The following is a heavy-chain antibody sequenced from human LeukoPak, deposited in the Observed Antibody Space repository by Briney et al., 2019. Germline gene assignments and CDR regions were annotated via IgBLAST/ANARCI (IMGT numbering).Heavy chain of an antibody. V-gene: IGHV3-23*01. CDR3: AKDFVGTLADAFDI. CDR2: ISGGGDIT. J-gene: IGHJ3*02. Sequence: PGGSLRLSCAASGFTFPNFAMSWVRQAPGTGLEWVSTISGGGDITFYADSVKGRFTISRDNSKNTLYLQMNSLRAEDTAVYYCAKDFVGTLADAFDIWGQGTMVTVSS. D-gene: IGHD1-14*01. CDR1: GFTFPNFA.